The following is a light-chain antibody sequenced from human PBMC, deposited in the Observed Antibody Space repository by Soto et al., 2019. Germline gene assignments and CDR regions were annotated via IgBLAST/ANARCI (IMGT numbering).Light chain of an antibody. CDR2: GAS. CDR1: QSVSSN. J-gene: IGKJ1*01. V-gene: IGKV3-15*01. Sequence: EFVMTQSPDTLSVSPGERATLSCRASQSVSSNLAWYQQKLGQAPRLLICGASTRATGISAKFSGSGSGTEFTLTISSLQSEDFAIYYCQQYNNWPRTFGQGTKVDIK. CDR3: QQYNNWPRT.